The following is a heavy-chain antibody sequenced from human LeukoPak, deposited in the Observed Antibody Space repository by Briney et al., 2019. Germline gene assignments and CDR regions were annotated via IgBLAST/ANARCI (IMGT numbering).Heavy chain of an antibody. Sequence: GGSLRLSCAASGFTVSSSYMCWVRQAPGKGLEWVSVIYSGGSTYYADSVKGRFTISRDNSKNTLYLQMNSLRAEDTAVYYCASWFGGSHDYWGQGTLVTVSS. CDR2: IYSGGST. V-gene: IGHV3-66*01. J-gene: IGHJ4*02. CDR3: ASWFGGSHDY. D-gene: IGHD3-10*01. CDR1: GFTVSSSY.